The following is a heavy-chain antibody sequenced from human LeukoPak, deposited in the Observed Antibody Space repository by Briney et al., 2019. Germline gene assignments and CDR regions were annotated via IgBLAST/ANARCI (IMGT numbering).Heavy chain of an antibody. CDR2: IYYSGST. D-gene: IGHD4-17*01. V-gene: IGHV4-39*01. CDR1: GVSISSSSYY. J-gene: IGHJ6*02. Sequence: SETLSLTCTVSGVSISSSSYYWGWIRQPPGKGLEWIGSIYYSGSTYYNPSLKSRVTISVDTSKNQFSLKLSSVTAADTAVYYCARPTTVLYYGMDVWGQGTTVTASS. CDR3: ARPTTVLYYGMDV.